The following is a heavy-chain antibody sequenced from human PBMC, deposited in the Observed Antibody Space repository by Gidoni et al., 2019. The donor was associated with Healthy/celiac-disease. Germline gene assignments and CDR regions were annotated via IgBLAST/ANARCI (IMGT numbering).Heavy chain of an antibody. CDR1: GGSISSGSYY. V-gene: IGHV4-61*02. Sequence: QVQLQESGPGLVKPSQTLSLTCTVSGGSISSGSYYWSWIRQPAGKGLEWIGRIYTSGSTNYNPSIKSRVTISVDTSKNQFSLKLSSVTAADTAVYYCARAGGYCSGGSCYSFWFDPWGQGTLVTVSS. CDR3: ARAGGYCSGGSCYSFWFDP. J-gene: IGHJ5*02. CDR2: IYTSGST. D-gene: IGHD2-15*01.